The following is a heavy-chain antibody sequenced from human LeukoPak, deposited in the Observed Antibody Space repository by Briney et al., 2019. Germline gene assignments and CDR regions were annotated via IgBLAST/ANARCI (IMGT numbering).Heavy chain of an antibody. CDR3: AKDSPYYYDSSGYLALDY. D-gene: IGHD3-22*01. CDR1: GFTFSSYG. Sequence: GGSLRLSCAASGFTFSSYGMHWVRQAPGKGLEWVAFISYDGSNKYYADSVKGRFTISRDNSKNTLYLQMNSLRAEDTAVYYCAKDSPYYYDSSGYLALDYWGQGTLVTVSS. CDR2: ISYDGSNK. J-gene: IGHJ4*02. V-gene: IGHV3-30*02.